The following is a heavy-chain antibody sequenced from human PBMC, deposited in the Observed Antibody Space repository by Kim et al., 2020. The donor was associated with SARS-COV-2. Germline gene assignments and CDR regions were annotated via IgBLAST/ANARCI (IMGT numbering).Heavy chain of an antibody. J-gene: IGHJ3*02. CDR2: ISYDGSNK. D-gene: IGHD1-1*01. V-gene: IGHV3-30*18. CDR1: GFTFSSYG. Sequence: GGSLRLSCAASGFTFSSYGMHWVRQAPGKGLEWVAVISYDGSNKYYADSVKGRFTISRDNSKNTLYLQMNSLRAEDTAVYYCANIGTMASDAFDIWGQGTMVTVSS. CDR3: ANIGTMASDAFDI.